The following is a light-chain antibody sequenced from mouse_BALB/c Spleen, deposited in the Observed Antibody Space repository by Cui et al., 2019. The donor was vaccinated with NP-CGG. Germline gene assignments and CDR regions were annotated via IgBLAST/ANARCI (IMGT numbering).Light chain of an antibody. Sequence: AVVTQQSAPTTSPGATVTLTCRSSTGAVTTSNYANWVQEKPDHLFTGLIGGTNNRVPGVPARFSGSLIGDKAALTITGAQTEDEAIYFCALWYSNHWVFGGGTKLTVL. CDR3: ALWYSNHWV. V-gene: IGLV1*01. CDR1: TGAVTTSNY. CDR2: GTN. J-gene: IGLJ1*01.